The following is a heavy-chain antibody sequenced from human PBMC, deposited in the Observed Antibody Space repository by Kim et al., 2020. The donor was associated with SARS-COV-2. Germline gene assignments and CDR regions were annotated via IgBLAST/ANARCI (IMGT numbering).Heavy chain of an antibody. V-gene: IGHV3-72*01. Sequence: GGSLRLSCVISGFTFSDHYMDWVRQAPGKGLECIGRSKNKANNYITEYAASVKGRFTISRDDSKKSLYLQMNSLKIEDTAVYYCAREGNYPGPDLDYWGQGTLVTVST. J-gene: IGHJ4*02. CDR3: AREGNYPGPDLDY. CDR2: SKNKANNYIT. CDR1: GFTFSDHY. D-gene: IGHD1-7*01.